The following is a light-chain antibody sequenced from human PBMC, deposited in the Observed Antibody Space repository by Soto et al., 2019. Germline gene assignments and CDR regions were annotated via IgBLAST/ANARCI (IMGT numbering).Light chain of an antibody. CDR2: EVT. V-gene: IGLV2-14*01. CDR1: SSDVGGYNY. Sequence: ALTQPASVSGSHGQSITISCTGTSSDVGGYNYVSWYLQHPGKAPKLLIYEVTNRPSGVSNRYSGSKSDNTASLTISGLQAEDEADYYCTSYAGSSTVVFGGGTKVTVL. CDR3: TSYAGSSTVV. J-gene: IGLJ2*01.